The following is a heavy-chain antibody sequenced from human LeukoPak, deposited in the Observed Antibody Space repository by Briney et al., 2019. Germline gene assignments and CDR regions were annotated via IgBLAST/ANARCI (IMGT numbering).Heavy chain of an antibody. J-gene: IGHJ4*02. CDR1: GFTFSSYA. V-gene: IGHV3-23*01. D-gene: IGHD3-10*01. Sequence: GGSLRLSCAASGFTFSSYAMSWVRQAPGKGLEWVSAISGSGGSTYYADSVKGQFTISRDNSKNTLYLQMNSLRAEDTAVYYCAKGSVPYDSGSYYHFDYWGQGTLVTVSS. CDR3: AKGSVPYDSGSYYHFDY. CDR2: ISGSGGST.